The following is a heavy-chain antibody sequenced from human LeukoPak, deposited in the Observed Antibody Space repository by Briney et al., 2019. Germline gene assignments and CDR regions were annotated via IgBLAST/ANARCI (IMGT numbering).Heavy chain of an antibody. CDR2: ISSSGSTI. CDR3: VRDYYDSSGYYYYYYYMDV. Sequence: PGGSLRLSCAASGFTFSDYYMSWIRQAPGKGLEWVSYISSSGSTIYYADSVKGRFTISRDNAKNSLYLQMNSLRAEDTAVYYCVRDYYDSSGYYYYYYYMDVWGKGTTVTVSS. CDR1: GFTFSDYY. J-gene: IGHJ6*03. D-gene: IGHD3-22*01. V-gene: IGHV3-11*01.